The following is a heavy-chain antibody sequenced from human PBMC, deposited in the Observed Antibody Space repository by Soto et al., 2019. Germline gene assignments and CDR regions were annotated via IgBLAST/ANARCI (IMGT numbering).Heavy chain of an antibody. CDR3: ARDLGDYEGY. V-gene: IGHV3-64*02. D-gene: IGHD4-17*01. CDR1: GFTFSSYA. Sequence: GGSLRLSCAASGFTFSSYAMHWVRQAPGKGLEYVSGISNNGGSRYYADSVKGRFTISRDNSKNTLYLQMGSLRAEDMAVYYCARDLGDYEGYWGQGTLVTVSS. CDR2: ISNNGGSR. J-gene: IGHJ4*02.